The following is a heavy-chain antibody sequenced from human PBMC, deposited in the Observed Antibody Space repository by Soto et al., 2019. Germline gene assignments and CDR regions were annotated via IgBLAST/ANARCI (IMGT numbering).Heavy chain of an antibody. V-gene: IGHV3-48*03. CDR2: ISSSGSTI. CDR1: GFTFSSYE. Sequence: GGSLRLSCAAPGFTFSSYEMNWVRQAPGKGLEWVSYISSSGSTIYYADSVKGRFTISSDNAKNSLYLQMNSLRAEDTAVYYCATTAMVSIDAFDIWGQGTMVTVSS. CDR3: ATTAMVSIDAFDI. D-gene: IGHD5-18*01. J-gene: IGHJ3*02.